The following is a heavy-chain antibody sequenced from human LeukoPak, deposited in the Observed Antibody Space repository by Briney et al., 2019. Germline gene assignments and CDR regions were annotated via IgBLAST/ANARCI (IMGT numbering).Heavy chain of an antibody. V-gene: IGHV3-30*18. CDR2: ISNDGSTK. D-gene: IGHD4-17*01. Sequence: PGGSLRLSCAASGFAFSSYGIYWVRQAPGKGLEWVALISNDGSTKYYADSVKGRFTISRDNSKNTVYLQMNSLRPYDTAVYYCAKEGRYGDYFDYWGQGTLVTVSS. J-gene: IGHJ4*02. CDR1: GFAFSSYG. CDR3: AKEGRYGDYFDY.